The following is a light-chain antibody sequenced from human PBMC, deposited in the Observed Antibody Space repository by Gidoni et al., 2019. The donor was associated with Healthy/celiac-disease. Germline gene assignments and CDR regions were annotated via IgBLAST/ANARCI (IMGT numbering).Light chain of an antibody. CDR3: QQGDT. CDR2: GAS. J-gene: IGKJ1*01. CDR1: QRVSSSY. Sequence: EIVLTQSPGTLSLSPGGSATLSCRARQRVSSSYLAWYQQKPGQAPRLLIYGASSRATGIPDRFSGSGSGTDFTLTISRLEPEDFAVYYCQQGDTFGQGTKVEIK. V-gene: IGKV3-20*01.